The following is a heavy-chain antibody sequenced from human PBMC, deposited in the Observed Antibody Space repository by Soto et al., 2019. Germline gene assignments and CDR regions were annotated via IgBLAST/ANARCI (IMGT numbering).Heavy chain of an antibody. CDR3: ARDPPNFYYYGMDV. CDR2: ISRSSSTI. CDR1: GVTLTSYS. Sequence: GGSLRLSCAASGVTLTSYSMTWVRQAPGKGLEWLSYISRSSSTINNADSVKGRFTISRDNAKNSVYLELNSLRDEDTAVYYCARDPPNFYYYGMDVWGQGTTVTVSS. J-gene: IGHJ6*02. V-gene: IGHV3-48*02.